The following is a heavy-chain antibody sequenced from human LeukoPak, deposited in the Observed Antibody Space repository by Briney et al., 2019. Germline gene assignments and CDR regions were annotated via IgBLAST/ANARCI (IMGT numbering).Heavy chain of an antibody. CDR2: INTDGSST. V-gene: IGHV3-74*01. J-gene: IGHJ4*02. CDR1: GFTFSSYW. D-gene: IGHD6-19*01. CDR3: AGDGAWLMRAYFDY. Sequence: PGGSLRLSCAASGFTFSSYWMHWVRQAPGKGLVWVSRINTDGSSTSYADSVKGRFTISRDNAKNTLYLQMNSLRAEDTAVYYCAGDGAWLMRAYFDYWGQGTLVTVSS.